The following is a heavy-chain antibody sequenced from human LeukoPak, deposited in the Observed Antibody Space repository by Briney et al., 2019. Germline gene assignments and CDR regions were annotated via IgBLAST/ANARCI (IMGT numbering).Heavy chain of an antibody. V-gene: IGHV3-48*04. CDR2: ISSSSSTI. D-gene: IGHD3-10*01. CDR1: GFTFSSYS. Sequence: GGSLRLSCAASGFTFSSYSMNWVRQAPGQGLEWVSYISSSSSTIYYADSVKGRFTISRDNAKNSLYLQMNSLRAEDTAVYYCARDIGGLLWFGESRGQGTLVTVSS. CDR3: ARDIGGLLWFGES. J-gene: IGHJ4*02.